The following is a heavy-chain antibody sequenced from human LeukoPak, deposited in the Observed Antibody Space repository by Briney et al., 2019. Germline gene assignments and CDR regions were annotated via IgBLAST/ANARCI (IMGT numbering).Heavy chain of an antibody. CDR2: ISGSGGST. CDR1: GFTFSSYA. D-gene: IGHD3-10*01. CDR3: AQKEVWFGELVDYFDY. V-gene: IGHV3-23*01. J-gene: IGHJ4*02. Sequence: GGSLRLSCAASGFTFSSYAMSWVRQAPGKGLEWVSAISGSGGSTYYADSVKGRFTISRDNSKNTLYLQMNSLRAEDTAVYYCAQKEVWFGELVDYFDYWGQGTLVTVSS.